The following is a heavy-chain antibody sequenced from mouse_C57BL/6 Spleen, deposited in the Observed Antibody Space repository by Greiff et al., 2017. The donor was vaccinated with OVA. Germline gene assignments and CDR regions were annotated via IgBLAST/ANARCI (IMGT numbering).Heavy chain of an antibody. CDR2: INPYNGGT. Sequence: VQLQQSGPVLVKPGASVKMSCKASGYTFTDYYMNWVKQSHGKSLEWIGVINPYNGGTSYNQKFKGKATLTVDKSSSTAYMELNSLTSEDSAVYYCASSPTVVATPYYFDYWGQGTTLTVSS. V-gene: IGHV1-19*01. CDR3: ASSPTVVATPYYFDY. J-gene: IGHJ2*01. CDR1: GYTFTDYY. D-gene: IGHD1-1*01.